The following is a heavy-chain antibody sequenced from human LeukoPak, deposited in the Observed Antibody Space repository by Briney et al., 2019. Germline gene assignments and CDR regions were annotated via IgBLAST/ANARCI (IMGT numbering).Heavy chain of an antibody. Sequence: AGESLKISCKGSGYSFTSYWIGWVRQMPGKGLEWMGIIYPGDSDTRYSPSFQGQVTISADKSISTAYLQWSSMKTSGTAMYYCASQARGYYDSSGYLTYYYYYMDVWGKGTTVTVSS. V-gene: IGHV5-51*01. CDR2: IYPGDSDT. CDR3: ASQARGYYDSSGYLTYYYYYMDV. CDR1: GYSFTSYW. D-gene: IGHD3-22*01. J-gene: IGHJ6*03.